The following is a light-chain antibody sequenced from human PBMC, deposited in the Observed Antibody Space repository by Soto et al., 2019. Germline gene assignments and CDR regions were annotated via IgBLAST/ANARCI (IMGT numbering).Light chain of an antibody. CDR2: GAS. Sequence: EIVLTQSPGTLSLSPGERVTLSCRASQGVSSSYLAWYQQKPGQAPRLLIYGASGRATEIPDRFSGSRSGTDFSLTISRLEPEDFAVYYCHQYGSSPRHTFGQGTKLEIK. J-gene: IGKJ2*01. CDR1: QGVSSSY. V-gene: IGKV3-20*01. CDR3: HQYGSSPRHT.